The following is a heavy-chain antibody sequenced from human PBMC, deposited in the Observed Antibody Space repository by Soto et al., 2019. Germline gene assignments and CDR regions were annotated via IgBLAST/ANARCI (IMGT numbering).Heavy chain of an antibody. Sequence: QVQLVQSGAEVKKPGSSVKVSCKASGGTFSSYAISWVRQAPGQGLEWMGGIIPIFGTANYAQKFQGRVTITADXXTXTAYXXXXXXXXEXXAVYYCATNCISTSCYLYWGQGTLVTVSS. J-gene: IGHJ4*02. D-gene: IGHD2-2*01. V-gene: IGHV1-69*12. CDR3: ATNCISTSCYLY. CDR1: GGTFSSYA. CDR2: IIPIFGTA.